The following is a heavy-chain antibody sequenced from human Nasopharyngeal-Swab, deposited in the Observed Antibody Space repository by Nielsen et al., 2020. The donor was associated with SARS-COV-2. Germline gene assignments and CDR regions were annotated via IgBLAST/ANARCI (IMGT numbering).Heavy chain of an antibody. V-gene: IGHV3-73*01. J-gene: IGHJ4*02. CDR2: IRSKGNSYAT. D-gene: IGHD2-15*01. CDR3: SRCGGSCYTGKDY. Sequence: LSLTCAASGFIFCDSAIHWVRQASGKGLEWVGRIRSKGNSYATEYAASVEGRFTISRDDSKDTAYLQMNSLMTEDTAVYCCSRCGGSCYTGKDYWGQGTLVTVSS. CDR1: GFIFCDSA.